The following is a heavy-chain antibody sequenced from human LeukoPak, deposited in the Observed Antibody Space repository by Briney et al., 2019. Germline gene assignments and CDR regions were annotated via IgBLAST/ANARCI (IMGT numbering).Heavy chain of an antibody. V-gene: IGHV4-61*10. CDR2: INHSGST. CDR1: GGSISSGSYY. Sequence: SETLSLTCTVSGGSISSGSYYWSWIRQPAGKGLEWIGEINHSGSTNYNPSLKSRVTISVDTSKNQFSLKLSSVTAADTAVYYCARRTFGGVIKYWGQGTLVTVSS. D-gene: IGHD3-16*01. J-gene: IGHJ4*02. CDR3: ARRTFGGVIKY.